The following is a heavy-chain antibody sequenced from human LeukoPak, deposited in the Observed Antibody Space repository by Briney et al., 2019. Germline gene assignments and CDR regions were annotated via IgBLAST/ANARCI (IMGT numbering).Heavy chain of an antibody. CDR2: ISSSSSYI. D-gene: IGHD1-26*01. CDR3: ARYGSYLDAIDF. V-gene: IGHV3-21*01. CDR1: GFTFSSYS. J-gene: IGHJ3*01. Sequence: GGSLRLSCAASGFTFSSYSMNWVRQAPGKGLEWVSSISSSSSYIYYADSVKGRFTISRDNAKKSLYLQMSSLRVEDTAVYYCARYGSYLDAIDFWGQGTLVTVSS.